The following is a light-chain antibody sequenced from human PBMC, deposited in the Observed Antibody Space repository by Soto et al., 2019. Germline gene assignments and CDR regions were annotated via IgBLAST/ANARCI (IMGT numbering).Light chain of an antibody. J-gene: IGKJ1*01. CDR3: LQDYGDSWT. CDR2: LAS. Sequence: DILMTQSPLSLPVTPGEPASISCRSSQSLLHSNGNNYLDWYLQKPGQSPQLLIYLASNRASGVPDRFSGSGSGTEFTLTISSLQPEDFASYYCLQDYGDSWTFGQGTKVEIE. CDR1: QSLLHSNGNNY. V-gene: IGKV2-28*01.